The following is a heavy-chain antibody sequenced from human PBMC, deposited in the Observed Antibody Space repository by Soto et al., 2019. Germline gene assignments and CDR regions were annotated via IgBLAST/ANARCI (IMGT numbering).Heavy chain of an antibody. CDR3: ARVAWNYDLAWFDP. CDR2: IIPIFGTA. CDR1: GGTFISYA. J-gene: IGHJ5*02. D-gene: IGHD1-7*01. Sequence: SVKVSCTASGGTFISYAITWVRQAPGQGLEWMGGIIPIFGTANYAQKFQGRVTITADESTSTAYMELSSLRSEDTAVYYCARVAWNYDLAWFDPWGQGTLVTVSS. V-gene: IGHV1-69*13.